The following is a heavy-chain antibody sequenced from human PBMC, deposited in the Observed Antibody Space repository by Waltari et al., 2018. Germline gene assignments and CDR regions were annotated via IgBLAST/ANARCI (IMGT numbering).Heavy chain of an antibody. J-gene: IGHJ2*01. CDR3: AXXXAAGRXFXL. V-gene: IGHV1-69*04. CDR2: XIPXXGXA. Sequence: QVXXXQSGAXXKKPGSSXKVSCKASGGTFXXXAXSWVRQAPGQGLEWVGRXIPXXGXANXAXXXXXRXXITAXKSTSTXXXXLSSLRSXXTAVYXXAXXXAAGRXFXLWGRGXXXXXSS. CDR1: GGTFXXXA. D-gene: IGHD6-13*01.